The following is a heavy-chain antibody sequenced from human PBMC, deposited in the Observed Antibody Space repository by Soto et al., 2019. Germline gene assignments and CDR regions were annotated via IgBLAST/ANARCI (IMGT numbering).Heavy chain of an antibody. J-gene: IGHJ5*02. V-gene: IGHV4-34*01. Sequence: SGAPAVMSTVYGGSVSRYFWSWIRQPPGKGLEWIGEINHSGSTNYNPSLRSRVTISVDTSKNQFSLKLSSVTAADTAVYYCARGSRITMTVVVITYWFDPRGHVNPVPVSS. CDR1: GGSVSRYF. CDR2: INHSGST. CDR3: ARGSRITMTVVVITYWFDP. D-gene: IGHD3-22*01.